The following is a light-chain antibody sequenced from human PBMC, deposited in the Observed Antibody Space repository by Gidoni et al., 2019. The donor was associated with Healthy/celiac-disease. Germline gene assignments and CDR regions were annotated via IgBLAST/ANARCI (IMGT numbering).Light chain of an antibody. CDR2: DVS. V-gene: IGLV2-14*01. Sequence: QSALTQPASVSGSPGQSITISCTGTSSDVGGYNYVSWYQQPPGKAPKLMLSDVSNRPSGVSTLFAGSTSGHTASLTISGLPAEAEADYYCSSYTSSSLWVFGGGTQLTVL. J-gene: IGLJ3*02. CDR3: SSYTSSSLWV. CDR1: SSDVGGYNY.